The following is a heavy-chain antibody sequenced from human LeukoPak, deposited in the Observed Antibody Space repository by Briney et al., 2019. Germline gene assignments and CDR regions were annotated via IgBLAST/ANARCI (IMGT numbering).Heavy chain of an antibody. Sequence: KPGGSLRLSCAASGFTFSDYYMCWIRPAPGKGLEWVSYISSSGSTIYYADSVKGRFTISRDNAKNSLYLQMNSLRAEDTAVYYCACSYDFWSGPDYWGQGTLVTVSS. D-gene: IGHD3-3*01. V-gene: IGHV3-11*01. CDR3: ACSYDFWSGPDY. CDR1: GFTFSDYY. J-gene: IGHJ4*02. CDR2: ISSSGSTI.